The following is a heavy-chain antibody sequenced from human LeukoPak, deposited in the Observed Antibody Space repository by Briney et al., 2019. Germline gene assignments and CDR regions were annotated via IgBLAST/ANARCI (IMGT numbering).Heavy chain of an antibody. J-gene: IGHJ4*02. CDR1: GGSISSYY. CDR3: ARAREYYYDSSGYPDYFDY. Sequence: SETLSLTCTVSGGSISSYYWSWIRQPPGKGLEWIGYIYYSGSTNYSPSLKSRVTISVDTSKNQFSLKLSSVTAADTAVYYCARAREYYYDSSGYPDYFDYWGQGTLVTVSS. V-gene: IGHV4-59*01. D-gene: IGHD3-22*01. CDR2: IYYSGST.